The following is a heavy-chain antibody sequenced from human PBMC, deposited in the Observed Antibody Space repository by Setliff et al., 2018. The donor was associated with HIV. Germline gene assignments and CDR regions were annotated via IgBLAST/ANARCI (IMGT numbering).Heavy chain of an antibody. CDR1: GGSISSYY. V-gene: IGHV4-4*07. D-gene: IGHD3-3*01. CDR3: ARIFGDQGYYYGMDV. Sequence: SETLSLTCTVSGGSISSYYWSWIRQPAGKGLEWIGRIYTSGSTNYNPSLKSRVTISVDTSKNQFSLKLSSVIAADTAVYYCARIFGDQGYYYGMDVWGQGTTVTVS. CDR2: IYTSGST. J-gene: IGHJ6*02.